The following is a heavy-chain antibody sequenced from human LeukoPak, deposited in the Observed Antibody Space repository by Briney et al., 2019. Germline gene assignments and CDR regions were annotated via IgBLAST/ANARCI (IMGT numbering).Heavy chain of an antibody. CDR3: AGVTRSVSDFDY. CDR1: GFTFSSYS. Sequence: GGSLRLSCAASGFTFSSYSMNWVRQAPGKGLEWVSSISSSSSYIYYADSVKGRFTISRDNAKNSLYLQMNNLRAEDTAVYYCAGVTRSVSDFDYWGQGTLVTVSS. D-gene: IGHD3-9*01. J-gene: IGHJ4*02. CDR2: ISSSSSYI. V-gene: IGHV3-21*01.